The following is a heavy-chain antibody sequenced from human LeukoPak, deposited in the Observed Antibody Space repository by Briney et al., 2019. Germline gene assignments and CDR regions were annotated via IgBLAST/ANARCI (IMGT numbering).Heavy chain of an antibody. Sequence: GGSLRLSCAASGFTFSSYSMNWVRQAPGKGLEWVSSISSSSYIYYADSVKGRFTISRDNAKNSLYLQMNSLRAEDTAVYYCARDEWVSAFDIWGQGTMVTVSS. CDR2: ISSSSYI. D-gene: IGHD1-26*01. V-gene: IGHV3-21*01. CDR1: GFTFSSYS. CDR3: ARDEWVSAFDI. J-gene: IGHJ3*02.